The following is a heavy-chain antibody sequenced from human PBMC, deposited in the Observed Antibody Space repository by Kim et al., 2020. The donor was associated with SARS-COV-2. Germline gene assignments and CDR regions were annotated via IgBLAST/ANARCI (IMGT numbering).Heavy chain of an antibody. D-gene: IGHD3-22*01. CDR2: ISGSGGST. Sequence: GGSLRLSCAASGFTFSSYAMSWVRQAPGKGLEWVSAISGSGGSTYYADSVKGRFTISRDNSKNTLYLQMNSLRAEDTAVYYCAGYYYDSSGYYPFDYWGQGTLFTVSS. CDR3: AGYYYDSSGYYPFDY. V-gene: IGHV3-23*01. J-gene: IGHJ4*02. CDR1: GFTFSSYA.